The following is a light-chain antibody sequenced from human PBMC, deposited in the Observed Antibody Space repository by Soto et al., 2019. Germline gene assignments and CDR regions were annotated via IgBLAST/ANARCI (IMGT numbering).Light chain of an antibody. J-gene: IGKJ1*01. CDR3: QQYYSYPRT. CDR2: ASS. CDR1: QGISSY. V-gene: IGKV1-8*01. Sequence: AIRMTQSPSSFSASTGDRVTITCRASQGISSYLAWYQQKPGKAPKLLIYASSTLQSGVPSRFSGSGSATDFTLTISYLQSEDFATYFCQQYYSYPRTFGQGTKVEIK.